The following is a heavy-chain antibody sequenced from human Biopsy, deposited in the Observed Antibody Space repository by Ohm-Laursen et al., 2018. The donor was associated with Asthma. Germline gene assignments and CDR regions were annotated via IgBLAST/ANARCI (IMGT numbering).Heavy chain of an antibody. J-gene: IGHJ6*02. CDR3: VRGSSSWHHGPFHCYYGLDV. CDR1: SGSGGYMRSGNYY. Sequence: SETLSLTCSLSSGSGGYMRSGNYYWGWIRQPPGKGLEWIGSIYYSGTTYYNPSLESRVTVSADTSKNQFSLKPTSVTAADTAVYYCVRGSSSWHHGPFHCYYGLDVWGQGTTATVSS. D-gene: IGHD6-13*01. V-gene: IGHV4-39*01. CDR2: IYYSGTT.